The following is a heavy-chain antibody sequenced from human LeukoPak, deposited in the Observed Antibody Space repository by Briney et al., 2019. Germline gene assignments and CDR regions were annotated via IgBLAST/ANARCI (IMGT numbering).Heavy chain of an antibody. CDR3: ARDRHPNWKSAYYFDY. J-gene: IGHJ4*02. CDR2: IYYSGNT. CDR1: GGSISSSTYY. D-gene: IGHD1-20*01. V-gene: IGHV4-39*07. Sequence: SETLSLTCTVSGGSISSSTYYWGWIRQPPGKGLEWIGSIYYSGNTYYNPSLKSRVTISVDRSKNQFSLKLGSVTAADTAVYYCARDRHPNWKSAYYFDYWGQGTLVTVSS.